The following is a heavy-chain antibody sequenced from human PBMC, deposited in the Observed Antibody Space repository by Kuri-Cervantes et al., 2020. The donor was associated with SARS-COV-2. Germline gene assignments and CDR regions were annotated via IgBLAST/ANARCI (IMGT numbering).Heavy chain of an antibody. CDR2: ISSSSSYI. V-gene: IGHV3-21*01. CDR1: GFTFSSYS. Sequence: GESLKISCAASGFTFSSYSMNWVRQAPGKGLEWVSSISSSSSYIYYADSVKGRFTISRDNAKNSLYLQMNSLRAEDTAVYYCARGRYDFWSGFFPPTLWGQGTLVTVSS. D-gene: IGHD3-3*01. J-gene: IGHJ4*02. CDR3: ARGRYDFWSGFFPPTL.